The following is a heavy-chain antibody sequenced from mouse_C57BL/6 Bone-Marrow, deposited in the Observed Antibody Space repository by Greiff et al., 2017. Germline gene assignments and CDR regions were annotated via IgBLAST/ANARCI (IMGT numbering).Heavy chain of an antibody. CDR3: ARRDYGGFAY. CDR1: GYAFSSYW. Sequence: SGAELVKPGASVKISCKASGYAFSSYWMNWVKRRPGKGLEWIGQIYPGDGDTNYNGKFKGKATLTADKSSSTAYMQRSSLTSEDSAVYFCARRDYGGFAYWGQGTLVTVSA. D-gene: IGHD1-1*02. CDR2: IYPGDGDT. V-gene: IGHV1-80*01. J-gene: IGHJ3*01.